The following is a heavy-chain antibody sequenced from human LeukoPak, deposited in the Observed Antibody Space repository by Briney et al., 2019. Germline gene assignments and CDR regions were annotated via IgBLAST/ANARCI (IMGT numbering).Heavy chain of an antibody. V-gene: IGHV1-3*02. CDR3: VRGNPGWTLDF. CDR1: GYSFTTHP. Sequence: ASVKVSCKASGYSFTTHPIHWVRQAPGQRLEWIGWSSEDIGKSENSREFQGRVTITRDTSASTAYMEMSGLRSEDMAVYYCVRGNPGWTLDFWGQGTLVTVSS. D-gene: IGHD6-19*01. CDR2: SSEDIGKS. J-gene: IGHJ4*02.